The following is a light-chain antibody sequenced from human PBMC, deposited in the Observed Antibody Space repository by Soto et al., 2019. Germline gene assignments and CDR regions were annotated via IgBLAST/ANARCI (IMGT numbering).Light chain of an antibody. CDR1: QSISTY. V-gene: IGKV1-39*01. CDR3: HQIMD. CDR2: AAS. Sequence: DIQMTQSPSSLSASVGDRVTITCRASQSISTYLNWYQQKPGKAPKILIYAASSLQSGVPSRFSGSGSVTDFTLTISSLQPEDYETYYCHQIMDFGQGTKLDIK. J-gene: IGKJ2*01.